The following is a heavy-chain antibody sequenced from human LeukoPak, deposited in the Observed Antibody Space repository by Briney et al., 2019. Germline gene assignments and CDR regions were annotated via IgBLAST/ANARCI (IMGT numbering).Heavy chain of an antibody. CDR2: IWFDGSNK. Sequence: TGGSLRLSCAASGFTFSDYGMLWVRQAPGKGLEWVAFIWFDGSNKRYADSVQGRFTMSRDNAKNSLYLQMSSLRAEDTAVYYCARIGLWAYGRFYFDFWGQGTLVTVSS. J-gene: IGHJ4*02. CDR3: ARIGLWAYGRFYFDF. D-gene: IGHD4/OR15-4a*01. CDR1: GFTFSDYG. V-gene: IGHV3-33*01.